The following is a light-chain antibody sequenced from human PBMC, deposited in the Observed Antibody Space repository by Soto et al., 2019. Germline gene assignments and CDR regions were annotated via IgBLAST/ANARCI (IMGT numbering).Light chain of an antibody. CDR1: QSVSSS. V-gene: IGKV3-20*01. CDR3: QQYNNWPFT. CDR2: GVS. Sequence: IVLTQSPRTLSLTPGERATHSCRASQSVSSSLAWYQQKPGQAPRLLIYGVSSRATGIPDRFSGSGSGTDFTLTISRLEPEDFAVYYCQQYNNWPFTFGPGTKVDIK. J-gene: IGKJ3*01.